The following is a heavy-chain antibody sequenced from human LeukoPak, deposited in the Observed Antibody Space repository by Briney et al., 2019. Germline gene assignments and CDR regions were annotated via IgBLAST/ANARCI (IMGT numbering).Heavy chain of an antibody. J-gene: IGHJ4*02. Sequence: ASVKVSCTASGYTFTSYAMNWVRQAPGQGLEWMGWISTYNGDTKYAQKFQDRVTMTTDTSTSTAYLEMRRLRFDDTAVYFCARERDTALAPYLDYWGQGTLLTVSS. CDR3: ARERDTALAPYLDY. D-gene: IGHD5-18*01. CDR2: ISTYNGDT. V-gene: IGHV1-18*01. CDR1: GYTFTSYA.